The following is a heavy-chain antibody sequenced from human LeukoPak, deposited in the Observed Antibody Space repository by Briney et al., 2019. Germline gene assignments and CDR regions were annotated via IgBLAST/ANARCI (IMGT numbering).Heavy chain of an antibody. D-gene: IGHD2-2*01. CDR3: ARDLRKYDQLLSAPYFDY. V-gene: IGHV3-20*04. CDR1: GFTFDDYG. Sequence: GGSLRLSCAASGFTFDDYGMSWVRQAPGKGLEWVAGINWNGCSTGYADSVKGRFTISRDNAKNSLYLQMNSLRAEDTALYYCARDLRKYDQLLSAPYFDYWGQGTLVTVSS. J-gene: IGHJ4*02. CDR2: INWNGCST.